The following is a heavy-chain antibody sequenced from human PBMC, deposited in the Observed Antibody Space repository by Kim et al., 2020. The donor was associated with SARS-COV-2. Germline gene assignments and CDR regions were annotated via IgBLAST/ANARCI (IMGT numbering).Heavy chain of an antibody. CDR3: IHGDYYDT. J-gene: IGHJ4*02. V-gene: IGHV3-49*03. CDR1: GFTFADYA. D-gene: IGHD3-22*01. Sequence: GGSLRLSCATSGFTFADYAMTWFRQAPGKGLEWVGFIRSRRHGGTTEYAASVNGRFSISRDDSKSIAYLQMNSLSTEDSAVYYCIHGDYYDTWGQGTLVTVSS. CDR2: IRSRRHGGTT.